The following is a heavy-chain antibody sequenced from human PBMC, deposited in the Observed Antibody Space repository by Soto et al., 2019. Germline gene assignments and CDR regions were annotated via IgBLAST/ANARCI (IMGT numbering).Heavy chain of an antibody. CDR3: AKAQSLSYYGMDV. V-gene: IGHV3-23*01. CDR2: ISGSGGST. Sequence: GGSLILSCAASGFTFSSYAMSWVRQAPGKGLEWVSAISGSGGSTYYADSVKGRFTISRDNSKNTLYLQMNSLRAEDTAGYYCAKAQSLSYYGMDVWGQGNTVTV. J-gene: IGHJ6*02. D-gene: IGHD3-16*02. CDR1: GFTFSSYA.